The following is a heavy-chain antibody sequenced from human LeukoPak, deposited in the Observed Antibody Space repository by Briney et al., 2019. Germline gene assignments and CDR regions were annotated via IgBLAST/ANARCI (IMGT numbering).Heavy chain of an antibody. Sequence: GGSLRLSCAASGLTFSSYAMSWVRQAPGKGLEWASAISGSSGHTYYADSVKGRFTISRDNSKNTLYLQMNSLRAEDTAVYYCAKGGFSEMEWLLYSDHWGQGTLVTVSS. CDR1: GLTFSSYA. D-gene: IGHD3-3*01. V-gene: IGHV3-23*01. CDR3: AKGGFSEMEWLLYSDH. CDR2: ISGSSGHT. J-gene: IGHJ4*02.